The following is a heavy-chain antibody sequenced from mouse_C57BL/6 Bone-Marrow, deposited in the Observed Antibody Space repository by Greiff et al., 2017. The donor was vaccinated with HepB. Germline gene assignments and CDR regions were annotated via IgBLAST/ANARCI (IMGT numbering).Heavy chain of an antibody. J-gene: IGHJ2*01. D-gene: IGHD2-4*01. CDR1: GFTFSSYG. Sequence: EVKLMESGGDLVKPGGSLKLSCAASGFTFSSYGMSWVRQTPDKRLEWVATISSGGSYTYYPDSVKGRFTISRDNAKNTLYLQMSSLKSEDTAMYYCARSIYYDYDDYWGQGTTLTVSS. CDR3: ARSIYYDYDDY. V-gene: IGHV5-6*01. CDR2: ISSGGSYT.